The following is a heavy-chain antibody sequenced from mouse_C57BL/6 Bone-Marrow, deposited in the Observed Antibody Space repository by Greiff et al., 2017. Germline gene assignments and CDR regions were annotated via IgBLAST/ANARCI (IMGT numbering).Heavy chain of an antibody. V-gene: IGHV1-81*01. CDR3: ARNGNYPYWYFDV. J-gene: IGHJ1*03. CDR2: IYPRSGNT. Sequence: VKLMESGAELARPGASVKLSCKASGYTFTSSGISWVKQRTGQGLEWIGEIYPRSGNTYYNEKFKGKATLTADKSSSTAYMELRSLTSEDSAVYFCARNGNYPYWYFDVWGTGTTVTVSS. CDR1: GYTFTSSG. D-gene: IGHD2-1*01.